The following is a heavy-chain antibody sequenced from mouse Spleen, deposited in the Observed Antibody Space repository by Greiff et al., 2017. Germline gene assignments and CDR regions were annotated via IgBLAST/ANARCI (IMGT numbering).Heavy chain of an antibody. V-gene: IGHV1-54*01. CDR3: ARNYRYGAMDY. CDR2: INPGSGGT. J-gene: IGHJ4*01. Sequence: QVHVKQSGAELVRPGTSVKVSCKASGYAFTNYLIEWVKQRPGQGLEWIGVINPGSGGTNYNEKFKGKATLTADKSSSTAYMQLSSLTSDDSAVYFCARNYRYGAMDYWGQGTSVTVSS. D-gene: IGHD2-14*01. CDR1: GYAFTNYL.